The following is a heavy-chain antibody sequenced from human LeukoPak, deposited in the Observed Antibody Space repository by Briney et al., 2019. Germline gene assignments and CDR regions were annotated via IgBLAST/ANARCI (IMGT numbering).Heavy chain of an antibody. V-gene: IGHV4-59*01. CDR1: GGSISSYY. Sequence: SETLSLTCTVSGGSISSYYWSWIRQPPGRGLEWIGYIYYSGSTNYNPSLKSRVTISVDTSKNQFSLKLSSGTAADTAVYYCARVSDSSGSPYFDYWGQGTLVTVSS. D-gene: IGHD3-22*01. CDR3: ARVSDSSGSPYFDY. J-gene: IGHJ4*02. CDR2: IYYSGST.